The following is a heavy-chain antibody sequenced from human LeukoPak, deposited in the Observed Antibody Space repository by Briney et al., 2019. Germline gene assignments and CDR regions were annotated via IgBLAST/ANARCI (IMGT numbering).Heavy chain of an antibody. D-gene: IGHD6-13*01. CDR2: IGGSGGST. V-gene: IGHV3-23*01. Sequence: PEGSLRLSCAASGFTFSTYTMSWVRQAPGKGLEWVSAIGGSGGSTYYADSVKGRFTISRDNSRNTLDLQMISLRVEDTAVYYCAKATAGGTVWFDPWGQGTLVTVSS. CDR3: AKATAGGTVWFDP. CDR1: GFTFSTYT. J-gene: IGHJ5*02.